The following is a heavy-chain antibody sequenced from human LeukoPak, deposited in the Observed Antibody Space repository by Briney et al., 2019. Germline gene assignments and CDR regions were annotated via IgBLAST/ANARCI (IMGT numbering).Heavy chain of an antibody. CDR2: IYYSGST. J-gene: IGHJ4*02. D-gene: IGHD6-13*01. CDR1: GGSISSSSYY. V-gene: IGHV4-39*07. Sequence: PSETLSLTCTVSGGSISSSSYYWGWIRQPPGKGLEWIGSIYYSGSTYYNPSLKSRVTISVDTSKNQFSLKLSSVTAADTAVYYCARMYSSSWYYFDYWDQGTLVTVSS. CDR3: ARMYSSSWYYFDY.